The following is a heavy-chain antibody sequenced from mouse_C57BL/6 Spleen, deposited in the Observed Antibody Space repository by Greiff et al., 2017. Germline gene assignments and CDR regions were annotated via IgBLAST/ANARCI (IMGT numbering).Heavy chain of an antibody. CDR3: ASYYGSSYSGVYLDY. CDR1: GYYITSGYY. CDR2: ISYDGSN. J-gene: IGHJ2*01. D-gene: IGHD1-1*01. Sequence: VQLQQSGPGLVKPSQSLSLTCSVTGYYITSGYYWNWIRQFPGNKLEWMGYISYDGSNNYNPSLKNRISITRDPSKNQFFLKLNAGTTEDTATYYCASYYGSSYSGVYLDYWGQGTTLTVSS. V-gene: IGHV3-6*01.